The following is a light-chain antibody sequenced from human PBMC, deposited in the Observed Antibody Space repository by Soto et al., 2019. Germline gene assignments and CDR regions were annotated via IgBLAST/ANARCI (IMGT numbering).Light chain of an antibody. CDR2: GAS. V-gene: IGKV3-20*01. CDR1: QSVTTR. J-gene: IGKJ5*01. CDR3: QQYGGSPIT. Sequence: IFLTQSPDTLTLSSRERVSRSCRASQSVTTRLAWYQHKPGQAPTLLMSGASNRASGVPVRFSGSGSGTDFTLTITRLEPEDFALYYCQQYGGSPITFGLGTRLEIK.